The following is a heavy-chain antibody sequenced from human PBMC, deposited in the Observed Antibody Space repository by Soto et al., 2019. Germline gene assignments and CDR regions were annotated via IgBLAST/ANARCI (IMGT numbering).Heavy chain of an antibody. CDR1: GYTFTSYG. CDR3: ARDPAGDILIGLIHFDL. V-gene: IGHV1-18*01. Sequence: ASVKVSCKASGYTFTSYGISWVRQAPGQGLEWMGWISAYNGNTNYAQKVNGRVTMTTDTSTSTAYMELRSLRSDDPAIYYCARDPAGDILIGLIHFDLCGQGTQVTVSS. D-gene: IGHD3-9*01. CDR2: ISAYNGNT. J-gene: IGHJ4*02.